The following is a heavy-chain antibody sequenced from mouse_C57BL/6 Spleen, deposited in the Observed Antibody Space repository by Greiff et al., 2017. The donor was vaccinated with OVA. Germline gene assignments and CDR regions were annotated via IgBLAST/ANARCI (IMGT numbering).Heavy chain of an antibody. V-gene: IGHV1-82*01. CDR2: IYPGDGDT. CDR3: ARLVYYSNYFDV. CDR1: GYAFSSSW. D-gene: IGHD2-5*01. Sequence: VQLQQSGPELVKPGASVKISCKASGYAFSSSWMNWVKQRPGKGLEWIGRIYPGDGDTNYNGKFKGKATLTADKSSSTAYMQLSSLTSEDSAVYFCARLVYYSNYFDVWGTGTTVTVSS. J-gene: IGHJ1*03.